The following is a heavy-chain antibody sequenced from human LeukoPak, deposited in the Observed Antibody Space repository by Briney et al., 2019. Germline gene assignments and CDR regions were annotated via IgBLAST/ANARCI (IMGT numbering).Heavy chain of an antibody. CDR2: IRYDGSNK. CDR1: GFTFSSYG. J-gene: IGHJ4*02. D-gene: IGHD3-10*01. CDR3: AKDTDKGNYYFDY. V-gene: IGHV3-30*02. Sequence: PGGSLRLSCAASGFTFSSYGMHWVRQAPGKGLEWVAFIRYDGSNKDYADSVKGRFTISRDNSKNTLYLQMNSPRAEDTAVYYCAKDTDKGNYYFDYWGQGTLVTVSS.